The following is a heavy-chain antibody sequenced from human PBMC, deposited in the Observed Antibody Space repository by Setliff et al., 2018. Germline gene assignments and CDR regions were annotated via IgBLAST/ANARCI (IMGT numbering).Heavy chain of an antibody. J-gene: IGHJ5*02. Sequence: GGSLRLSCAASGFTFSSYTMHWVRQAPGKGLEWVAVISYDGSNKYYADSVKGRFTISRDNSKNTLYLQMNSLRSEDTAVYYCARRRGYCSGGSCSDGWVNWFDPWGQGTLVTVSS. CDR3: ARRRGYCSGGSCSDGWVNWFDP. V-gene: IGHV3-30*04. D-gene: IGHD2-15*01. CDR1: GFTFSSYT. CDR2: ISYDGSNK.